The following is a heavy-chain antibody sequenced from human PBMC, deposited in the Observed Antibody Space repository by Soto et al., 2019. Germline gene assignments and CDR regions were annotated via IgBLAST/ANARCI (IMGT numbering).Heavy chain of an antibody. D-gene: IGHD4-17*01. J-gene: IGHJ4*02. CDR2: ITSTTDGGTP. V-gene: IGHV3-15*01. CDR3: TAAYGDYASDY. Sequence: EVQLVESGGGLVKPGGSLRLSCAASGVTFTHAWMNWVRQAPGKGLEWVGRITSTTDGGTPDYAAPVKGRFTISRDDSESTLYLQMNSLKTEDTAVYYCTAAYGDYASDYWGQGTLVTVSS. CDR1: GVTFTHAW.